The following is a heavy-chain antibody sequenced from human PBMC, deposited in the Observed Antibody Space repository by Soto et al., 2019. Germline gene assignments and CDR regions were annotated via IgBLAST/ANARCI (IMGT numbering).Heavy chain of an antibody. J-gene: IGHJ4*02. CDR2: IRGSSTTI. V-gene: IGHV3-48*02. CDR3: ERDHGMAAR. Sequence: EVQLVESGGGLVQPGGSLRLSCAASGFTFSSYSMNWFRQAPGKGLERVSYIRGSSTTIYYADSVKGRFTISRDNAKNSLYLQMSSLREEDTAVYYCERDHGMAARWGEGTMVIVSS. D-gene: IGHD6-6*01. CDR1: GFTFSSYS.